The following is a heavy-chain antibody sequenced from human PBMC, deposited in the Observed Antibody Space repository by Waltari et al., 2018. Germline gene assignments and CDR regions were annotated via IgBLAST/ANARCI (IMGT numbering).Heavy chain of an antibody. J-gene: IGHJ3*02. V-gene: IGHV4-39*01. CDR1: GGSISSSSYY. CDR2: IYYSGST. Sequence: QLQLQESGPGLVKPSETLSLTCTVSGGSISSSSYYCGWIRQPPGKGLEWIGSIYYSGSTYYNPSLKSRVTISVDTSKNQFSLKLSSVTAADTAVYYCARITAWFGELGPETDAFDIWGQGTMVTVSS. D-gene: IGHD3-10*01. CDR3: ARITAWFGELGPETDAFDI.